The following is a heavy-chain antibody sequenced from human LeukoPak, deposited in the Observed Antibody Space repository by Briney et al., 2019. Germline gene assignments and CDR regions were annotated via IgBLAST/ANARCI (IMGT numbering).Heavy chain of an antibody. V-gene: IGHV3-21*06. D-gene: IGHD1-1*01. CDR2: INTGSTYM. J-gene: IGHJ6*03. CDR3: ARVEATTGRNYHYYYMDV. Sequence: GGSLRLSCAASGFSFSGYSMNWVRQAPGKGLEWVSSINTGSTYMYYADSVKGRFTISRDNAKNSLHLKMYSLRAEDTAVYFCARVEATTGRNYHYYYMDVWGKGTTVTVSS. CDR1: GFSFSGYS.